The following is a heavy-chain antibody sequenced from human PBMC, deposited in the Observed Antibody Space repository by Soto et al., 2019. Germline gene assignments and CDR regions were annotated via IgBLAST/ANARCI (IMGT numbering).Heavy chain of an antibody. CDR2: IYNGGRT. CDR3: ATRFYSAVVLFGY. V-gene: IGHV4-59*11. J-gene: IGHJ4*02. D-gene: IGHD6-13*01. Sequence: QVQLQESGPGLVKTSETLSLTCTVSGGSISDHYYMWIRQSPGKGLEYIGYIYNGGRTDYNPSLKSRAIISVATSKHQFSLKLTSVTAADRAVYHCATRFYSAVVLFGYWGQGTPVTVSS. CDR1: GGSISDHY.